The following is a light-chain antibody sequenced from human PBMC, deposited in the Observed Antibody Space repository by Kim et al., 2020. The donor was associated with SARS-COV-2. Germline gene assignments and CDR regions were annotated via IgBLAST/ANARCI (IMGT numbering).Light chain of an antibody. J-gene: IGKJ4*01. V-gene: IGKV1-12*01. Sequence: GDSVTIPCRASQGIDYGVAWYQQKPGKVPRLLISATSSLQSGVPSRFSGSGFGTEFSLTISSLQPEDLATYYCQQAKSLPLTFGGGTKVDIK. CDR2: ATS. CDR1: QGIDYG. CDR3: QQAKSLPLT.